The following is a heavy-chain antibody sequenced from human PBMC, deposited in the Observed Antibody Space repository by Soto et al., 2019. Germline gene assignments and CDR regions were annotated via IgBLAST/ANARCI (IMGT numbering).Heavy chain of an antibody. V-gene: IGHV4-30-2*01. CDR2: IYHSGST. CDR1: GGSISSGGYS. J-gene: IGHJ4*02. Sequence: PSETLSLTCAVSGGSISSGGYSWSWIRQPPGKGLEWIGYIYHSGSTYYNPSLKSRVTISVDRSKNQFSLKLSSVTAADTAVYYCASAPRYYYDSSGYYPLNDWGQGTLVTVSS. CDR3: ASAPRYYYDSSGYYPLND. D-gene: IGHD3-22*01.